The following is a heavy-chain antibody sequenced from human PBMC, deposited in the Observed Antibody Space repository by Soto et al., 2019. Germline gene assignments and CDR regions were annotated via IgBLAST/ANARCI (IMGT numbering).Heavy chain of an antibody. CDR1: GYTFTSYA. CDR2: INAGNGNT. D-gene: IGHD3-3*01. CDR3: AREHYDFWSGSFYYYYYYMDV. J-gene: IGHJ6*03. Sequence: GASVKVSCKASGYTFTSYAMHWVRQAPGQRLEWMGWINAGNGNTKYSQKFQGRVTITRDTSASTAYMELSSLRSEDTAVYYCAREHYDFWSGSFYYYYYYMDVWGKGTTVTVSS. V-gene: IGHV1-3*01.